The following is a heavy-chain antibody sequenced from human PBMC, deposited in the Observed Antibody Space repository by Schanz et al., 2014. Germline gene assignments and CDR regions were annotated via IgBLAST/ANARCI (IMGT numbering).Heavy chain of an antibody. CDR1: GGSFRSYA. CDR2: IIPLFGTA. Sequence: KVSCKASGGSFRSYAFNWLLQAPGPGLEWIIGIIPLFGTANSAQKFQGRVTISADESTNTAYMVLSSLSSDETAVYYCARGPSAGTVCLLGIQYFVYVGQ. D-gene: IGHD4-17*01. J-gene: IGHJ4*02. CDR3: ARGPSAGTVCLLGIQYFVY. V-gene: IGHV1-69*01.